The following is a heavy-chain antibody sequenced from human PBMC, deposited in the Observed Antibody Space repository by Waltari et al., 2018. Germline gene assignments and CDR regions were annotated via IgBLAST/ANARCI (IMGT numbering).Heavy chain of an antibody. J-gene: IGHJ2*01. Sequence: QVQLQESGPGLVKPSPTLSLTCTVSGGSISSGDYYWSWIRQPPGKDREWIWYIYYSGSTYYNPSLKSRVTISVDTSKNQFSLKLSSVTAADTAVYYCAREARGYCSGGSCYSSYNYWYFDLWGRGTLVTVSS. V-gene: IGHV4-30-4*08. CDR2: IYYSGST. CDR3: AREARGYCSGGSCYSSYNYWYFDL. CDR1: GGSISSGDYY. D-gene: IGHD2-15*01.